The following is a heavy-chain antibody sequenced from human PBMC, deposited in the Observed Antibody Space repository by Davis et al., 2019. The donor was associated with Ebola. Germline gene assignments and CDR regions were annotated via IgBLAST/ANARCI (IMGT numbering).Heavy chain of an antibody. CDR1: GGTISSYY. CDR3: ATSQDCSSTSCDNWFDP. Sequence: MPSETLSPTCTVSGGTISSYYWTWIRQPPGKALEWIGYIHDSGTTNYNRSLNSRVTISLDTSVNQFSLKLTSVTAADTAVYYCATSQDCSSTSCDNWFDPWGQGTLVTVSS. D-gene: IGHD2-2*01. J-gene: IGHJ5*02. CDR2: IHDSGTT. V-gene: IGHV4-59*12.